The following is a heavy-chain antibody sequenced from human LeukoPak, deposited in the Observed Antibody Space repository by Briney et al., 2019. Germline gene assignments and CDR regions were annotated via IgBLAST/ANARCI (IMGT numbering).Heavy chain of an antibody. Sequence: ASVKVSCKASGYTFTSYDINWVRQATGQGLEWMGWMNPNSGNTGYAQKFQGRVTMTRNTSISTAYMELTRLRSDDTAVYYCARDRVPTAFDPWGQGTLVTVSS. CDR1: GYTFTSYD. D-gene: IGHD5-18*01. CDR2: MNPNSGNT. J-gene: IGHJ5*02. CDR3: ARDRVPTAFDP. V-gene: IGHV1-8*01.